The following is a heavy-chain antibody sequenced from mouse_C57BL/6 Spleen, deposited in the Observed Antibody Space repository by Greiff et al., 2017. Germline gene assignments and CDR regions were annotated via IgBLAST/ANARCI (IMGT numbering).Heavy chain of an antibody. CDR3: ARPITTVVAKAMDY. CDR1: GYTFTSYT. D-gene: IGHD1-1*01. CDR2: INPSSGYT. V-gene: IGHV1S26*01. Sequence: QVQLQQPGAELVKPGASVKMSCKASGYTFTSYTMHWVKQRPGQGLEWIGYINPSSGYTKYNQKFKDKATLTADKSTSTAYMQLSSLTSEDSAVYYCARPITTVVAKAMDYWGQGTSVTVSS. J-gene: IGHJ4*01.